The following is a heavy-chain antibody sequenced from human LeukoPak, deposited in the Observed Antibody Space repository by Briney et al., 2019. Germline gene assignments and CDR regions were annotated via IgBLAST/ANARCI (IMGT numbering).Heavy chain of an antibody. Sequence: PGGSLRLSCAASGFTFDDYAMHWVRQAPGKGLEWVSGISWNSGSIGYADSVKGRFTISRDNSKNTLYLQMGSLRAEDMAVYYCARDVDYYDTSGIGAFDIWGQGTMVTVSS. J-gene: IGHJ3*02. CDR1: GFTFDDYA. CDR2: ISWNSGSI. D-gene: IGHD3-22*01. CDR3: ARDVDYYDTSGIGAFDI. V-gene: IGHV3-9*03.